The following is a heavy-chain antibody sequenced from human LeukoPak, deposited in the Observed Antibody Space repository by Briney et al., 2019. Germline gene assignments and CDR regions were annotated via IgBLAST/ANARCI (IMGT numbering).Heavy chain of an antibody. CDR1: GGSISSSSYY. CDR2: IYYSGST. Sequence: PSETLSLTCTVSGGSISSSSYYWGWIRQPPGKGLEWIGSIYYSGSTYYNPSLKSRVTISVDTSKYQFSLKLSSVTAADTAVYYCARVVYSSGWYWYFDLWGRGTLVTVSS. CDR3: ARVVYSSGWYWYFDL. V-gene: IGHV4-39*01. D-gene: IGHD6-19*01. J-gene: IGHJ2*01.